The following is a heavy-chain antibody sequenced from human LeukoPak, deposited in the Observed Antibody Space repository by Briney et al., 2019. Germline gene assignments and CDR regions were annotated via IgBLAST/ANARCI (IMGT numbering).Heavy chain of an antibody. CDR3: AREGDELTTVISH. V-gene: IGHV4-34*01. J-gene: IGHJ4*02. D-gene: IGHD4-17*01. CDR2: INHSGST. CDR1: GGSFSGYY. Sequence: PSETLSLTCAVYGGSFSGYYWSWIRQPPGKGLEWIGEINHSGSTNYNPSLKSRVTISVDTSKNQFSLKLSSVTAADTAVYYCAREGDELTTVISHWGQGTLVTVSS.